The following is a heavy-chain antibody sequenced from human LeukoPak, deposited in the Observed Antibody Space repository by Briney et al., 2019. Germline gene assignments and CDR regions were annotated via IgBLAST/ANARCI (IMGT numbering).Heavy chain of an antibody. CDR1: GFIFSDYG. J-gene: IGHJ5*02. Sequence: GGSLRLSCAASGFIFSDYGMHWVRQAPGKGLEWVSVISFDRSNKYYADSVKGRFTISRDNSNNVLYLQMNSLRPEDTAVYYCAREPGSFDRSEGGFDPWGQGTLVTVSS. V-gene: IGHV3-30*03. CDR2: ISFDRSNK. D-gene: IGHD3-22*01. CDR3: AREPGSFDRSEGGFDP.